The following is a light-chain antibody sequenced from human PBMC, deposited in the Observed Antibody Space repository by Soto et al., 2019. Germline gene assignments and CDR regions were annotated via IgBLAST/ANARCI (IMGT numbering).Light chain of an antibody. V-gene: IGKV3-15*01. Sequence: EIVMTQSPATLSVSPGERATLSCRASQSVSSNLAWYQQKPGQAPRLLIYGASTRATGIPARFSGSGSGTEFTLTISSLQFEDFVVYYCQQYTNWPPWTFGQGTTVEIK. CDR2: GAS. J-gene: IGKJ1*01. CDR3: QQYTNWPPWT. CDR1: QSVSSN.